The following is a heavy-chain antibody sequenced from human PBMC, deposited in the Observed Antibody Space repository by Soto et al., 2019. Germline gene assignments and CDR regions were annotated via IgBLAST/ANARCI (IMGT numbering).Heavy chain of an antibody. V-gene: IGHV3-21*01. CDR1: GFTFSSYS. J-gene: IGHJ3*02. CDR3: ARDQGDIVVVVAATKNAFDI. CDR2: ISSSSSYI. D-gene: IGHD2-15*01. Sequence: GGSLRLSCAASGFTFSSYSMNWVRQAPGKGLEWVSSISSSSSYIYYADSVKGRFTISRDNAKNSLYLQMNSLRAEDTAVYYCARDQGDIVVVVAATKNAFDIWGQGTMVTVSS.